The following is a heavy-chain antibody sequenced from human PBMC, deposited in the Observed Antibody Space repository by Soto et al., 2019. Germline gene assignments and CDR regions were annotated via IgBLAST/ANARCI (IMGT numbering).Heavy chain of an antibody. Sequence: QVQLVQSGAEVKKPGASVKVSCKASGYTFTSYAMHWVRQAPGQRLEWMGWINAGNGNTKYSQKFQGRVTITRDTSASTAYMELSSLRSEDTAVYYCARVRDLAATIREALGCWGQGTLVTVSS. J-gene: IGHJ4*02. CDR3: ARVRDLAATIREALGC. V-gene: IGHV1-3*01. D-gene: IGHD5-12*01. CDR1: GYTFTSYA. CDR2: INAGNGNT.